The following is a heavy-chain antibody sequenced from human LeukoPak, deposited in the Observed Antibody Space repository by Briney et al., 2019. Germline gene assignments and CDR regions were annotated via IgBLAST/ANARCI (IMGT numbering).Heavy chain of an antibody. V-gene: IGHV5-51*01. CDR1: EFSFTSNW. D-gene: IGHD3-22*01. Sequence: GESLKISCKGSEFSFTSNWLGCVRQMAGKGLEWMGIIYPGDSDTRYGPSFQGHVTISADKSISTAYLQWTSLQASDTAIYYCASADYYDSSGHYFDSWGQGTLVTVSS. CDR3: ASADYYDSSGHYFDS. J-gene: IGHJ4*02. CDR2: IYPGDSDT.